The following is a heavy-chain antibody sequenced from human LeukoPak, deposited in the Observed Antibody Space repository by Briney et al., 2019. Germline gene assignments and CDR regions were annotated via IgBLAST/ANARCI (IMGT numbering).Heavy chain of an antibody. V-gene: IGHV4-59*01. CDR3: ARFFMVRGADDAFDI. CDR2: IYYSGST. D-gene: IGHD3-10*01. CDR1: GGSISSYY. Sequence: SETLSLTCTVSGGSISSYYWSWIRQPPGKGLEWIGYIYYSGSTNYNPSLKSRVTISVDTSKNQFSLKLSSVTAADTAVYYCARFFMVRGADDAFDIWGQGTTVTVSS. J-gene: IGHJ3*02.